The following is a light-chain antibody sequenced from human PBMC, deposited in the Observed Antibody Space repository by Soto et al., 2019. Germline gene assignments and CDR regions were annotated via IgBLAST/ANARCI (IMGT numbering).Light chain of an antibody. CDR3: YQYFSTPLT. Sequence: EIVMTQSPDSLAVSLGERATINCKSSQSVLYRSNNKNHLACYQQKPGQPPKLVIYWASTRESGVPDRFSGSGSGTDFPLTISSLQAEDVAVYYCYQYFSTPLTFGGGTKVEIK. V-gene: IGKV4-1*01. CDR2: WAS. J-gene: IGKJ4*01. CDR1: QSVLYRSNNKNH.